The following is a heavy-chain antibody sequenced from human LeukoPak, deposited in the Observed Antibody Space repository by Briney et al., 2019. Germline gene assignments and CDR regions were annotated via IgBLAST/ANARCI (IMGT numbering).Heavy chain of an antibody. D-gene: IGHD6-13*01. V-gene: IGHV1-69*13. CDR2: IIPIFGTA. CDR1: GGTFISYA. J-gene: IGHJ4*02. Sequence: SVKVSCKASGGTFISYAISWVRQAPGQGLEWMGGIIPIFGTANYAQKFQGRVTITADESTSTAYMELSSLRSEDTAVYYCARDRDSSSLSLFGCWGQGTLVTVSS. CDR3: ARDRDSSSLSLFGC.